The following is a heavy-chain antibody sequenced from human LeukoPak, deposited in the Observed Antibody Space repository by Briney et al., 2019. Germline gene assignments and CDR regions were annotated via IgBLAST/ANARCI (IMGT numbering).Heavy chain of an antibody. V-gene: IGHV1-2*02. CDR3: ARVGSSSSLYLSSDY. D-gene: IGHD6-13*01. Sequence: ASVKVSCKASGYTFTGYYMHWVRQAPGQGLDWMGWINSNSGGTNYAQKIQGRVTMTRDTSISAAYMELSRLRSDDTAVYYCARVGSSSSLYLSSDYWGPRTLVTVSS. CDR2: INSNSGGT. J-gene: IGHJ4*02. CDR1: GYTFTGYY.